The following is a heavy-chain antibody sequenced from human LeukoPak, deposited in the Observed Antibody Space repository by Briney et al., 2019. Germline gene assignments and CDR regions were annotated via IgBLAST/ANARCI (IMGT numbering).Heavy chain of an antibody. CDR3: AKNDIGYYFDF. V-gene: IGHV3-30-3*02. J-gene: IGHJ4*02. CDR2: ISYDGSNK. CDR1: GFTFSSYA. D-gene: IGHD3-9*01. Sequence: GGSLRLSCAASGFTFSSYAMHWVRQAPGKGLEWVAVISYDGSNKYYADSVRGRFTISRDNSKNTLYLQMNSLRAEDTAIYFCAKNDIGYYFDFGGQGTLVTVSS.